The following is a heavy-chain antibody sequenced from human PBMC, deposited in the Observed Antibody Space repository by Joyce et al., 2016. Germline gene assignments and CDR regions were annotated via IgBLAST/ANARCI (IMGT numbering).Heavy chain of an antibody. Sequence: QVHLVQSGAEVKMPGSSVKVSCTASGGSFGAQTFHWVRQTPGQGLEWMGGIIPVFVTPHYAQKFQGTVSITADTGTSTVFMEVRSLTSDDTAMYYCASGVAGYCSSSTCPRPLDVWGQGTMVIVS. D-gene: IGHD2-2*01. CDR3: ASGVAGYCSSSTCPRPLDV. CDR2: IIPVFVTP. J-gene: IGHJ3*01. CDR1: GGSFGAQT. V-gene: IGHV1-69*14.